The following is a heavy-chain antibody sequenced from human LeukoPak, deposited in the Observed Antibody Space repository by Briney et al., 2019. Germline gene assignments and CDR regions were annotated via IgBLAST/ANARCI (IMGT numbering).Heavy chain of an antibody. D-gene: IGHD2/OR15-2a*01. CDR2: INPNSGDP. Sequence: GASVKVSCKASGYTFNGHYMHWVRQAPGQGLEWMGWINPNSGDPNYAQKFQGRVTMTRDTSISTAYMDLSNLTSDDTAVYFCALFNHNIVVMATTMTTWGQGALVTVSS. J-gene: IGHJ5*02. V-gene: IGHV1-2*02. CDR3: ALFNHNIVVMATTMTT. CDR1: GYTFNGHY.